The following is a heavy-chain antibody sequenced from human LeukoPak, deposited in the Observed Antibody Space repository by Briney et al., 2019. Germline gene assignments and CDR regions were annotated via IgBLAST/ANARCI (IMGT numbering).Heavy chain of an antibody. D-gene: IGHD1-26*01. CDR1: GFTFSSYG. J-gene: IGHJ4*03. V-gene: IGHV3-33*01. Sequence: PGGSLRLSCAASGFTFSSYGMHRVRQAPGKGLEWVAVIWYDGSNKYYADSVKGRFTISTDNSKNTLYLQMNSLRAEDTAVYYCARVMNSGYADYWGQGTLVTVSS. CDR2: IWYDGSNK. CDR3: ARVMNSGYADY.